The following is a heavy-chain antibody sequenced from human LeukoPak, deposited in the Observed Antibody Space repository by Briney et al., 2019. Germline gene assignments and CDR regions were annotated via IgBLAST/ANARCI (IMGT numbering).Heavy chain of an antibody. CDR2: ISSSSSYI. V-gene: IGHV3-21*01. J-gene: IGHJ6*03. CDR3: ARGSKTYYYNYYMDV. CDR1: GFTFSSYS. Sequence: GGSLRLSCAASGFTFSSYSMNWVRQAPGKGLEWVSSISSSSSYISYADSVKGRFTISRDNAKNSLYLQMNSLRADDTAVYYCARGSKTYYYNYYMDVWGKGTMVTVSS. D-gene: IGHD6-6*01.